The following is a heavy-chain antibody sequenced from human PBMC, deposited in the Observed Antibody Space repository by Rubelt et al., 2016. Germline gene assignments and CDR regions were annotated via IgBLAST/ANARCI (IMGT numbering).Heavy chain of an antibody. CDR3: SRGGGSGEFDY. Sequence: MHWVRQAPGQGLEWMGWIDPKSGDTNYAQRFQGRVTMTRDTSISTADMDLSRLRSDDTAVYYCSRGGGSGEFDYWGQGTLVTVSS. J-gene: IGHJ4*02. D-gene: IGHD2-15*01. CDR2: IDPKSGDT. V-gene: IGHV1-2*02.